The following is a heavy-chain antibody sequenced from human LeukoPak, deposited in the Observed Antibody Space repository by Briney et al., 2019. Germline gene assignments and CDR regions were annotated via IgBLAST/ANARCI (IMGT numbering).Heavy chain of an antibody. D-gene: IGHD1-26*01. V-gene: IGHV3-23*01. Sequence: HPGGSLRLSCAASGFTFSRYAMSWVRQAPGKGLEWVSSISGDRSTTYYADSVKGRFAISRDNSKNTLYLQMSSLRAEDTAVYYCARSHDSGSYSFDYWGQGTLVTVSS. J-gene: IGHJ4*02. CDR3: ARSHDSGSYSFDY. CDR1: GFTFSRYA. CDR2: ISGDRSTT.